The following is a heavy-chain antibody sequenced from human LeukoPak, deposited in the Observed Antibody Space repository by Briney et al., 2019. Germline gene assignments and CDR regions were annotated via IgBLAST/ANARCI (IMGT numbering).Heavy chain of an antibody. CDR1: GFTFSSYW. CDR2: IKQDGSEK. CDR3: ARVEQQPNSYYFDY. V-gene: IGHV3-7*05. J-gene: IGHJ4*02. Sequence: PGGSLRLSCAASGFTFSSYWMSWVRQAPGKGLEWVANIKQDGSEKYYVDSVKGRFTISRDSAKNSLYLQMNSLRAEDTAVYYCARVEQQPNSYYFDYWGQGTLVTVSS. D-gene: IGHD6-13*01.